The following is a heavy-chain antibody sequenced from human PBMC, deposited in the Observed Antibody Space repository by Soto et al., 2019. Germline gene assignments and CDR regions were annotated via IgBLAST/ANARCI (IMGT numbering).Heavy chain of an antibody. J-gene: IGHJ6*03. V-gene: IGHV3-73*01. Sequence: GGSLRLSCAASGFTFSGSAMHWVRQASGKGLEWVGRIRSKANSYATAYAASVKGRFTISRDDSKNTAYLQMNSLKTEDTAVYYCTTSALYSSSLEGLGYYYYYYYMDVWGKGTTVTVSS. CDR3: TTSALYSSSLEGLGYYYYYYYMDV. D-gene: IGHD6-13*01. CDR1: GFTFSGSA. CDR2: IRSKANSYAT.